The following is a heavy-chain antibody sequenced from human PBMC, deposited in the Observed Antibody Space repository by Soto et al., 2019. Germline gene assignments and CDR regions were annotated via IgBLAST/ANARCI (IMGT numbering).Heavy chain of an antibody. V-gene: IGHV3-21*01. CDR2: ISSSSSYI. CDR3: ARDREEQQLDNWFDP. D-gene: IGHD6-13*01. Sequence: GGSLRLSCAASGFTFSSYSMNWVRQAPGKGLEWVSSISSSSSYIYYADSVKGRFTISRDNAKNSLYLQMNSLRAEDTAVYYCARDREEQQLDNWFDPWGQGTLVTVSS. J-gene: IGHJ5*02. CDR1: GFTFSSYS.